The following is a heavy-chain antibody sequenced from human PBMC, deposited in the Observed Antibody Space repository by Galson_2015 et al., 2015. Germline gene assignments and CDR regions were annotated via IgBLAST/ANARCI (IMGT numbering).Heavy chain of an antibody. CDR2: IYPGDSDT. Sequence: QSGAEVTKPGESLQISCKGSGYSFTRYWIGWVRQMPGKGLEWMGIIYPGDSDTRYSPSFQGQVTISADKSISTAYLQWSSLKASDTAMYYGARTTAYYYGSGNNWFDPWGQGTLVTVSS. J-gene: IGHJ5*02. V-gene: IGHV5-51*01. D-gene: IGHD3-10*01. CDR3: ARTTAYYYGSGNNWFDP. CDR1: GYSFTRYW.